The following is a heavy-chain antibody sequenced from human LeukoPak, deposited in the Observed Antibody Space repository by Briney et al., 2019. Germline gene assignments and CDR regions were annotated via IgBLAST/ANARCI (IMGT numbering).Heavy chain of an antibody. V-gene: IGHV3-23*01. CDR1: GFTFSSYA. Sequence: GGSLRLSCAASGFTFSSYARSWVRQAPGKGLEWVSAISGSGGSTYYADSVKGRFTISRDNSKNTLYLQMNSLRAEDTAVYYCAKDQSLGLLLIFDYWGQGTLVTVSS. CDR2: ISGSGGST. D-gene: IGHD3-22*01. J-gene: IGHJ4*02. CDR3: AKDQSLGLLLIFDY.